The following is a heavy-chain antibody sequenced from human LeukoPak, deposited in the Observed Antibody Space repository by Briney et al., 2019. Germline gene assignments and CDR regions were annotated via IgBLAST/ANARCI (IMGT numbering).Heavy chain of an antibody. CDR1: GGSISSRSYY. J-gene: IGHJ5*02. V-gene: IGHV4-39*01. CDR3: ARHPLKAYVSDWFDP. CDR2: IFYSGST. D-gene: IGHD3-10*02. Sequence: SETLSLTCTVSGGSISSRSYYWGWLRQPPGKGLEWIASIFYSGSTYHNPSLKSRVTISVDTSKSQFSLKLSSVTAADTAVYFCARHPLKAYVSDWFDPWGQGTLVTVSA.